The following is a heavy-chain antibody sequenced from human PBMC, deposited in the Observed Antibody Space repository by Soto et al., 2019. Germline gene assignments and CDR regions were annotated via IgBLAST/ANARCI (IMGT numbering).Heavy chain of an antibody. CDR3: AREETTMQENYYMDV. CDR1: GGTFSSYS. Sequence: ASVKVSCKASGGTFSSYSISWVRQAPGQGPEWMGRIIPMVGTTNYAQNFQGRVTITADKSTSTAYMELSSLRSEDTAVYYCAREETTMQENYYMDVWGKGTKVTVSS. V-gene: IGHV1-69*08. J-gene: IGHJ6*03. CDR2: IIPMVGTT. D-gene: IGHD4-4*01.